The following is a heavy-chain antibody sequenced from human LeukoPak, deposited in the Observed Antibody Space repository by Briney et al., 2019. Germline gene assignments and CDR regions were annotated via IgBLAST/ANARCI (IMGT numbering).Heavy chain of an antibody. CDR3: IRGYGSGSYYNPLFDY. D-gene: IGHD3-10*01. J-gene: IGHJ4*02. CDR1: GYTFTSFH. V-gene: IGHV1-46*01. CDR2: INPSGGST. Sequence: GASVKVSCKASGYTFTSFHMHWVRQAPGQGLEWMGRINPSGGSTSYAQKFQGRVTMTRDMSTSTVYMELSSLRSEDTAVYYCIRGYGSGSYYNPLFDYWGQGTLVTVSS.